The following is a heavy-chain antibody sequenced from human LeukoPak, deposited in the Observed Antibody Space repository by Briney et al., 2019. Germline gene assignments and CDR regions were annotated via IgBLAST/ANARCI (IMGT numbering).Heavy chain of an antibody. CDR2: ISYDGTNK. CDR3: AKGGRAAADRNFDL. V-gene: IGHV3-30*18. J-gene: IGHJ2*01. CDR1: GFTFSSYG. D-gene: IGHD6-13*01. Sequence: GGSLRLSCAASGFTFSSYGMHWVRQAPGKGLEWVAAISYDGTNKNEADSVKGRFSISRDNSKNTLYLQMNSLRAEDTAVYFCAKGGRAAADRNFDLWGRGTLVTVSS.